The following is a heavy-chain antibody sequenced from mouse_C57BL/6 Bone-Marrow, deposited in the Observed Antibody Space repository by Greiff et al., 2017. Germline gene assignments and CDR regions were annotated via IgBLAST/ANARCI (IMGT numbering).Heavy chain of an antibody. CDR1: GYTFTSYW. J-gene: IGHJ4*01. CDR3: ARLGYYGKCAMDY. CDR2: INPSNGGT. D-gene: IGHD1-1*01. Sequence: QVQLQQSGTELVKPGASVKLSCKASGYTFTSYWMHWVKQRPGQGLEWIGNINPSNGGTNYNEKFKSKATLTVDKSSSTAYMQLSSLTSEDSAVYYCARLGYYGKCAMDYWGQGTSVTVSS. V-gene: IGHV1-53*01.